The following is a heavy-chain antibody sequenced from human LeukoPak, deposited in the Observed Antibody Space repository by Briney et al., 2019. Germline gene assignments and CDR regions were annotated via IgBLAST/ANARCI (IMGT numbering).Heavy chain of an antibody. V-gene: IGHV3-53*01. Sequence: GGSLRLSCAASGFTVSSNYMIWVGHAPGKGLVGLSDIYSGGSTYYADSVKGRFTITRDNSKNTLSLQMNSLRAEDTAVYYCGWSSGYYNVYYYGMDVWGQGTTVTVSS. CDR3: GWSSGYYNVYYYGMDV. CDR2: IYSGGST. CDR1: GFTVSSNY. J-gene: IGHJ6*02. D-gene: IGHD3-22*01.